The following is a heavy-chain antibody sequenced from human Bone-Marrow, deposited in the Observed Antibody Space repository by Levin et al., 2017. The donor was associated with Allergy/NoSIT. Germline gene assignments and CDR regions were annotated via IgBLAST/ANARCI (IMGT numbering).Heavy chain of an antibody. J-gene: IGHJ6*02. Sequence: PGESLKISCKASGYTFTGYYMHWVRQAPGQGLEWMGWINPNSGGTNYAQKFQGRVTMTRDTSISTAYMELSRLRSDDTAVYYCARSPRIVVVPAAHYYYYYGMDVWGQGTTVTVSS. V-gene: IGHV1-2*02. CDR3: ARSPRIVVVPAAHYYYYYGMDV. CDR1: GYTFTGYY. CDR2: INPNSGGT. D-gene: IGHD2-2*01.